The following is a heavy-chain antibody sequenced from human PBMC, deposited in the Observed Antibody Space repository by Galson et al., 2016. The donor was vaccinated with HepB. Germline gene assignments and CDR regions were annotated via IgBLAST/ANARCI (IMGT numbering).Heavy chain of an antibody. J-gene: IGHJ4*02. CDR3: ARYWGRDGYSFDY. CDR2: INPSGGNT. D-gene: IGHD5-24*01. V-gene: IGHV1-46*01. Sequence: APGQGLEWMGFINPSGGNTRYAQKFQGRVTMTRDTSTSTVYMELSSLRSEDTAVYYCARYWGRDGYSFDYWGQGTLVAVSS.